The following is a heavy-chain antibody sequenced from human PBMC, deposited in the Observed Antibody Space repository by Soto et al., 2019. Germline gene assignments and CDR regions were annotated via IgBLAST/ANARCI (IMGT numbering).Heavy chain of an antibody. CDR1: GFTFSSYG. Sequence: QVQLVESGGGVVQPGRSLRLSCAASGFTFSSYGMHWVRQAPGKGLEWVAVIWYDGSNKYYADSVKGRFTISRDNSKNTLYLQMNSLRAEDTAVYYCARDTGYCSGGSCWTRVFQHWGQGTLVTVSS. CDR2: IWYDGSNK. V-gene: IGHV3-33*01. D-gene: IGHD2-15*01. CDR3: ARDTGYCSGGSCWTRVFQH. J-gene: IGHJ1*01.